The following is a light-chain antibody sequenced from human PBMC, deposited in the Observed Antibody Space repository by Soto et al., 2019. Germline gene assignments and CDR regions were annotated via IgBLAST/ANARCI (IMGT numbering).Light chain of an antibody. CDR2: AAS. Sequence: DIQMTQSPSSLTASVGDRVSITCRASQGITRDLAWYQQKPGKAPKRLIYAASSLQSGVPSRFSGSGSGTEFTLTISSLQPEDFATYYCLQHNSYPYTFGQGTRLEIK. J-gene: IGKJ2*01. CDR1: QGITRD. CDR3: LQHNSYPYT. V-gene: IGKV1-17*01.